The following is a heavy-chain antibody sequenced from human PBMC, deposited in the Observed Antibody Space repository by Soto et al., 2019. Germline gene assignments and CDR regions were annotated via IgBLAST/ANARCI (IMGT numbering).Heavy chain of an antibody. D-gene: IGHD2-8*01. V-gene: IGHV3-15*01. J-gene: IGHJ6*03. CDR1: GFTFSNAW. CDR2: IKSKTDGGTT. CDR3: TTSSQIVLMVYSSMGFDHYYMYC. Sequence: GGSLRLSCAASGFTFSNAWMSWVRQAPGKGLEWVGRIKSKTDGGTTDYAAPVKGRFTISRDDSKNTLYLQMNSLKTEDTAVYYCTTSSQIVLMVYSSMGFDHYYMYCWGQGTTVPV.